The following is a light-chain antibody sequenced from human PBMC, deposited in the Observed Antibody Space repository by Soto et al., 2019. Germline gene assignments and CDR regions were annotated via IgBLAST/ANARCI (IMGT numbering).Light chain of an antibody. CDR3: QQYLGIPRT. V-gene: IGKV4-1*01. CDR2: WAS. Sequence: IVMTQSPDSLAVSLGERATINRKSIQSVLYISNNKNCLAWYQQKPGQPPKLLIYWASTRESGVPDRFSGSGSGTDFTLTISSLQAEDVAVYYCQQYLGIPRTFGQGTKVDI. CDR1: QSVLYISNNKNC. J-gene: IGKJ1*01.